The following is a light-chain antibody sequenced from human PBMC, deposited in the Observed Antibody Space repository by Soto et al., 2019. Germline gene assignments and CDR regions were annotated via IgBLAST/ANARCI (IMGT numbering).Light chain of an antibody. V-gene: IGLV2-14*03. Sequence: QSALTQPASVSGSPGQSITISCTGTNSDIGGYNYVSWYQQHPGKAPKLMIYDVSKRPSGVSYRFSGSKSGNTASLTISGPQAEAEADYYCSSYTSRSTLGVFGGGTKLTVL. J-gene: IGLJ2*01. CDR1: NSDIGGYNY. CDR2: DVS. CDR3: SSYTSRSTLGV.